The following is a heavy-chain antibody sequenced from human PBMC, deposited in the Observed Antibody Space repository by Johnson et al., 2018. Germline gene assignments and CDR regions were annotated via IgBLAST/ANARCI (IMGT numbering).Heavy chain of an antibody. D-gene: IGHD2-15*01. CDR3: ARDLYCSGDYCYSEGPIDH. CDR2: ISSSGATI. Sequence: EVQLVESGGGLVQPGGSLRLSCRTSGFTFSNYDMIWVRQAPGKGLEWVSYISSSGATIYYADSVKGRFTISRDNAKNSLYLQMSSLRAGDTAVYYCARDLYCSGDYCYSEGPIDHWGQGTLVTVSS. J-gene: IGHJ4*02. CDR1: GFTFSNYD. V-gene: IGHV3-48*01.